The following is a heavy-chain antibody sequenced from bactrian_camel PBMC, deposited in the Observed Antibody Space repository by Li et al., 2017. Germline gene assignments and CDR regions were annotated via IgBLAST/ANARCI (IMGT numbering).Heavy chain of an antibody. J-gene: IGHJ6*01. CDR3: AKEIEAQVLGGPFGH. CDR2: LRVVAGRT. Sequence: HVQLVESGGDSVQVGGSLRLSCDAAYFPYDTSNCMAWFRQAPGKEREGVASLRVVAGRTYYANSVKGRFTISRDNAKNTLYLQMNNLKTEDMAMYYCAKEIEAQVLGGPFGHWGQGTQVTVS. CDR1: YFPYDTSNC. D-gene: IGHD1*01. V-gene: IGHV3S63*01.